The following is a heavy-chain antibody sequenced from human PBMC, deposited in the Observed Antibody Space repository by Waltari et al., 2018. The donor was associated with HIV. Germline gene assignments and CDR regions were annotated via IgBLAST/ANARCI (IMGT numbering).Heavy chain of an antibody. CDR3: ARDLAAVAGHDY. Sequence: QVQLVQSGAEVKKPGASVKASCKGSGYTFTTYAMNWVRQAPGQRLEWMGWINVGNGKTKYSEKFQGRVTLTRDTSATIAYMELSSLTSEDTAVYYCARDLAAVAGHDYWGQGTLVTVSS. D-gene: IGHD6-19*01. CDR1: GYTFTTYA. CDR2: INVGNGKT. V-gene: IGHV1-3*01. J-gene: IGHJ4*02.